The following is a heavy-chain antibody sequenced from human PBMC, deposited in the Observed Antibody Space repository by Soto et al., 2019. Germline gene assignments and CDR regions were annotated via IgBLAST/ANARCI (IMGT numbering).Heavy chain of an antibody. CDR2: IYYSGST. J-gene: IGHJ4*02. CDR3: ARGIAARPDY. CDR1: SGSMSSYE. Sequence: ESMYLASTASSGSMSSYELGWIRQPPGKGLEWIGYIYYSGSTNYNPSLKSRVTISVDTSKNQFSLKLSSVTAADTAVYYCARGIAARPDYWGQGTLVTVSS. D-gene: IGHD6-6*01. V-gene: IGHV4-59*01.